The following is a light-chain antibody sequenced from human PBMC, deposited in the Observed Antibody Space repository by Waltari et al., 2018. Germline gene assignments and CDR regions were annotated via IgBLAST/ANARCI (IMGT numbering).Light chain of an antibody. Sequence: SYELTQPPSVSVSPGQTASITCSGDKLGDKYASWYQQKPGQSPVLVIYQDSKRPSGIPERFSGSNSGNTATLTISGTQAMDEADYYCQAWDSSTEEVVFGGGTKLTVL. CDR3: QAWDSSTEEVV. J-gene: IGLJ2*01. V-gene: IGLV3-1*01. CDR2: QDS. CDR1: KLGDKY.